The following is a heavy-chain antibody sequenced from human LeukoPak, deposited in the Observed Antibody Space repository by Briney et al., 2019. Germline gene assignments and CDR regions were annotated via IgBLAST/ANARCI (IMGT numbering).Heavy chain of an antibody. J-gene: IGHJ4*02. CDR1: GFTFSSYG. CDR3: ASSSSGSFYYFDY. D-gene: IGHD1-26*01. V-gene: IGHV3-48*04. Sequence: GGSLRLSCAASGFTFSSYGMHWVRQAPGKGLEWVSYISSSGSTIYYADSVKGRFTISRDNAKNSLYVQMNSLRAEDTAVYYCASSSSGSFYYFDYWGQGTLVTVSS. CDR2: ISSSGSTI.